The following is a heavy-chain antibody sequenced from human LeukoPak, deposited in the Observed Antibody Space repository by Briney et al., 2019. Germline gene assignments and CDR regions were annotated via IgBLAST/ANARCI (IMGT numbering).Heavy chain of an antibody. D-gene: IGHD3-22*01. J-gene: IGHJ5*02. CDR3: ASSIAADYYDSSGFPDRGDWFDP. Sequence: ASVKVSCKAFGYTFTGYYMHWVRQAPGQGLEWMGWINPNSGGTNYAQKFQGRVTMTRDTSISTAYMELSRLRSDDTAVYYCASSIAADYYDSSGFPDRGDWFDPWGQGTLVTVSS. V-gene: IGHV1-2*02. CDR2: INPNSGGT. CDR1: GYTFTGYY.